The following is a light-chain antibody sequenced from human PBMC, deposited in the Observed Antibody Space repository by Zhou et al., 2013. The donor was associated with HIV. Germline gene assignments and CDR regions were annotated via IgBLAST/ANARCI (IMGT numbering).Light chain of an antibody. Sequence: DIQLTQSPSFLSASVGDRVAITCRASQGINSFLAWYQQKPGKAPKLLIYTASTLQSGVPSRFSGSGSGTEFTLTISSLQPEDFATYYCQHLNSYPAFGPGTKVDIK. CDR2: TAS. J-gene: IGKJ3*01. CDR3: QHLNSYPA. V-gene: IGKV1-9*01. CDR1: QGINSF.